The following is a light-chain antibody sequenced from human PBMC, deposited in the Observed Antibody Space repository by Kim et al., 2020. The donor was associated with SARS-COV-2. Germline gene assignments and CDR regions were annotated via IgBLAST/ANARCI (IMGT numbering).Light chain of an antibody. Sequence: SYELTQSPSVSVSPGQTASITCSGDKLGDKYACWYQQKPGQSPVLVIYQHNKRPSGIPERFSGSNSGNTATLTISGTQAMDEADYYCQAWDSSTVVFGGG. J-gene: IGLJ2*01. CDR3: QAWDSSTVV. CDR1: KLGDKY. V-gene: IGLV3-1*01. CDR2: QHN.